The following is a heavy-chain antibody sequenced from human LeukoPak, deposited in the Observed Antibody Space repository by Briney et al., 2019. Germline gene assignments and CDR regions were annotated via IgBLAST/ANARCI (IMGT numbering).Heavy chain of an antibody. CDR2: INAGNGNT. V-gene: IGHV1-3*03. Sequence: ASVKVSCKASGYTFTSYAMHWVRQAPGQRLEWMGWINAGNGNTKYSQEFQGRVNITRDTSASTAYMELSSLSSEDMAVYYCARGRREMATIFSALDYWGQGTLVTVSS. CDR3: ARGRREMATIFSALDY. CDR1: GYTFTSYA. D-gene: IGHD5-24*01. J-gene: IGHJ4*02.